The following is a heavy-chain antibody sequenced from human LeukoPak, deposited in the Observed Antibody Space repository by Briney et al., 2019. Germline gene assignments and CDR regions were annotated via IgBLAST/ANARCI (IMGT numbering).Heavy chain of an antibody. D-gene: IGHD3-22*01. CDR1: GGTFSSYA. Sequence: SVKVSCKASGGTFSSYAISWVRQAPGQGLEWMGGIIPIFGTANYAQKFQGRVTITADESTSTAYMELSRLRSDDTAVYYCARAPKNRYYDSSGYYYEGYWGQGTLVTLSS. CDR3: ARAPKNRYYDSSGYYYEGY. J-gene: IGHJ4*02. V-gene: IGHV1-69*01. CDR2: IIPIFGTA.